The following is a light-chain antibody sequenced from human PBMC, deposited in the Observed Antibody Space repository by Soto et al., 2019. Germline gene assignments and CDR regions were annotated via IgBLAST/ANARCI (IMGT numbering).Light chain of an antibody. CDR3: CSYAGPNTFV. CDR2: EVT. CDR1: SSDVGPYNL. Sequence: QSALTQSASVSGSPGQSITISCTGTSSDVGPYNLVSWYQQHPGKAPKLIIYEVTERPSGVSNRFSGSQSGNTASLTISGLQADYEADYYCCSYAGPNTFVFGLGTKVTVL. V-gene: IGLV2-23*02. J-gene: IGLJ1*01.